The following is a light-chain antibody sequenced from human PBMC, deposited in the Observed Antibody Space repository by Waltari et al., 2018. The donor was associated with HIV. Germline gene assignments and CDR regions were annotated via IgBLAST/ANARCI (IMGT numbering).Light chain of an antibody. CDR3: ASFTGDNTLL. V-gene: IGLV2-14*03. J-gene: IGLJ3*02. Sequence: SAVTQPASVSGLPGQSITISCTGDDSDFGLDNFVSWYQQPPDKLPRLLVYDVDIRASGISARFSGSKSGHTASLNISGLRAEDEAHYYCASFTGDNTLLFGGGTKVTVL. CDR2: DVD. CDR1: DSDFGLDNF.